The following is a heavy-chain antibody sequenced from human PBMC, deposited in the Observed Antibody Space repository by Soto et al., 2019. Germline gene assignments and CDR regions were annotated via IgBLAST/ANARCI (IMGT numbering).Heavy chain of an antibody. CDR3: VKTTMRKQWLAPAFDC. Sequence: HPGGSLRLSCGASGFNFDDYAMHWVRQVPGKGLEWVAGISWNSVSMDFADSVRGRSTISGDNVKNSLYFQMNSLRLDDTAVYYCVKTTMRKQWLAPAFDCWGRGTLVTVSS. J-gene: IGHJ4*02. CDR1: GFNFDDYA. V-gene: IGHV3-9*01. D-gene: IGHD6-19*01. CDR2: ISWNSVSM.